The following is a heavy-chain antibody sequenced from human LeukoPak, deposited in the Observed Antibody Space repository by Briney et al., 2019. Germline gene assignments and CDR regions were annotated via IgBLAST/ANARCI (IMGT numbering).Heavy chain of an antibody. CDR1: GGSISSHY. CDR3: ARGGSYSGDYTWFDP. Sequence: SETLSLTCNVSGGSISSHYWRWIRQPPGKGLEWIGYIYYSGSTNYNPSLKSRVTISVDTSKKQFSLKLSSVTAADTAVYYCARGGSYSGDYTWFDPWGQGTLVTVSS. V-gene: IGHV4-59*11. J-gene: IGHJ5*02. CDR2: IYYSGST. D-gene: IGHD2-15*01.